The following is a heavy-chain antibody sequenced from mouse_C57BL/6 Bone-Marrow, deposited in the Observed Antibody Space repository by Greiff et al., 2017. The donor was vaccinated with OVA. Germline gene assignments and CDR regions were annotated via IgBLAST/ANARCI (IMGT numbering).Heavy chain of an antibody. CDR1: GYTFTSYW. Sequence: QVQLQQPGAELVKPGASVKLSCKASGYTFTSYWMQWVKQRPGQGLEWIGEIDPSDSYTNYNQKFKGKATLTVDTSSSTAYMQLSSLTSEDSAVYYCARGGCDGYWGQGTTLTVSS. CDR3: ARGGCDGY. V-gene: IGHV1-50*01. D-gene: IGHD2-13*01. J-gene: IGHJ2*01. CDR2: IDPSDSYT.